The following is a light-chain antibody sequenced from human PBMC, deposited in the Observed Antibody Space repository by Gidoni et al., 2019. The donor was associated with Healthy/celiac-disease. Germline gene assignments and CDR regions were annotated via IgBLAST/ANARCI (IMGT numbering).Light chain of an antibody. V-gene: IGKV1-5*03. CDR2: NAS. CDR3: QQYNSSSVT. J-gene: IGKJ5*01. Sequence: DIQMTQSPSTLAASVGDRATITCRASQSISSWLAWYQQKPGKPPKLLIYNASSLASAVPPRFSGSGSGTDFPLTISSLQPDDFATYYCQQYNSSSVTFXXXTRLEIK. CDR1: QSISSW.